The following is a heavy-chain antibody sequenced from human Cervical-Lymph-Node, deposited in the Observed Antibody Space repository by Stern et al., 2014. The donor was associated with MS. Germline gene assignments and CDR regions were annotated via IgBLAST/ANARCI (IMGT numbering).Heavy chain of an antibody. J-gene: IGHJ4*02. Sequence: QLQLQESGPGLVKPSETLSLTCTVSGGSLRSSYWNWIRQAPGKGLEGLGFIYHTGSVNYNPSLSSRVAMSVDTSKNQFSLTVSSVTAADTAVYYCAREGEYCSGSRCYPFLDYWGQGTLVTVSS. CDR1: GGSLRSSY. CDR3: AREGEYCSGSRCYPFLDY. CDR2: IYHTGSV. V-gene: IGHV4-59*01. D-gene: IGHD2-15*01.